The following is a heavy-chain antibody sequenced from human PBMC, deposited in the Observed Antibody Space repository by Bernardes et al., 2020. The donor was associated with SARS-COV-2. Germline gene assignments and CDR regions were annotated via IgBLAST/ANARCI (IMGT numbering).Heavy chain of an antibody. CDR2: ISYEGSIQ. D-gene: IGHD2-2*01. V-gene: IGHV3-30*18. J-gene: IGHJ6*01. CDR1: GFTFNNFG. Sequence: GGSLRLSCEASGFTFNNFGMHWVRQAPGKGLEWVAVISYEGSIQHYADSVKGRFTISRDSSKNTVYLQMNTLRPEDTAVYYCAKLRSVLWIHPYYNAMDAWGQGTTDTVAS. CDR3: AKLRSVLWIHPYYNAMDA.